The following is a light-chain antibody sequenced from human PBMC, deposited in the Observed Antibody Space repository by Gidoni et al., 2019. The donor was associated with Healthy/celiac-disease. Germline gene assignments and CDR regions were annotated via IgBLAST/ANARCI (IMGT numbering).Light chain of an antibody. CDR3: QSYDSSLSAV. Sequence: QSVMTQPPSVSGAPGQRVTISCTGSSSNIAAGYDVHWYQQLPGTAPKLLIYGNSNRPSALPDRFSGSKSGTSASLAITVLQAEDEADYYCQSYDSSLSAVFGGGTKLTVL. V-gene: IGLV1-40*01. CDR1: SSNIAAGYD. CDR2: GNS. J-gene: IGLJ2*01.